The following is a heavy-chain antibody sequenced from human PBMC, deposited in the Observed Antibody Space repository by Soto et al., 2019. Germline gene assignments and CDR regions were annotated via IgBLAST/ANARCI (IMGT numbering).Heavy chain of an antibody. D-gene: IGHD1-26*01. CDR3: TRGGGAHYRFDP. CDR1: GYTFTSSY. Sequence: QIQLVQSGAELRKPGASVKVSCKTSGYTFTSSYLTWVRQAPGRGLEWVGCVSPYNGNTNYAEKLQGRVTITTDTTTSTVYMELRSLRPDDTAVYYCTRGGGAHYRFDPWGQGTLVTVSS. V-gene: IGHV1-18*01. CDR2: VSPYNGNT. J-gene: IGHJ5*02.